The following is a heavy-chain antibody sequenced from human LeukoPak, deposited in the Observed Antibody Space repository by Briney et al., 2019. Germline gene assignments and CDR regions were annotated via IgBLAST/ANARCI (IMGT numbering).Heavy chain of an antibody. J-gene: IGHJ4*02. Sequence: PSETLSLTCTVSGGSIGSSSHYWGWIRQPPGKGLEWIGSIYYSGSTYYSPSLKSRVTISVDTSKNQFSLKLSSVTAADTAVYYCARHANIAAAGDYWGQGTLITVSS. V-gene: IGHV4-39*01. CDR2: IYYSGST. CDR3: ARHANIAAAGDY. CDR1: GGSIGSSSHY. D-gene: IGHD6-13*01.